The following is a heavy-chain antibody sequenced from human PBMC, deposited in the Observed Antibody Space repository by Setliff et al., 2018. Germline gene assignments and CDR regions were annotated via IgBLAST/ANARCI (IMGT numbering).Heavy chain of an antibody. CDR1: GYSIGSGYY. CDR3: ARQLCSGGSCYATTFDY. J-gene: IGHJ4*02. Sequence: SETLSLTCAVSGYSIGSGYYWGWIRQPPGKGLEWIGSRYRSGTTYYNPSLKSRVTISVDTSKNQFSLKLSSVTAADTAVYYCARQLCSGGSCYATTFDYWGQGTLVTVSS. V-gene: IGHV4-38-2*01. CDR2: RYRSGTT. D-gene: IGHD2-15*01.